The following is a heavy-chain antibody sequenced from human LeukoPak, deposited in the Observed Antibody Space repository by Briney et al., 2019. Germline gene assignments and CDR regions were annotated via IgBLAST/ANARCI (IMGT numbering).Heavy chain of an antibody. CDR2: ISAGGGST. CDR1: GFTLSTYA. J-gene: IGHJ5*02. Sequence: GGSQRLSCAASGFTLSTYAMSWVRQVPGKGLEWVSGISAGGGSTYYADSVKGRFTVSRDNSKNTLYLQMNRLRAEDTAVYYCARSFLVPAAIDWFDPWGQGTLVTVSS. CDR3: ARSFLVPAAIDWFDP. V-gene: IGHV3-23*01. D-gene: IGHD2-2*01.